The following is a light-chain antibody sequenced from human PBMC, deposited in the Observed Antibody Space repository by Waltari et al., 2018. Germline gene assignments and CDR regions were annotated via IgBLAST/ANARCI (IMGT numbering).Light chain of an antibody. CDR2: AAS. Sequence: DIQMTQSPSSLSASVGDRVTITCRASQTINTFLNWYQEKPGKAPKFLIYAASSLQTGVPARFSGSGSGTEFTLTISSLLPEDFATYYCQQSYSIFWTFGQGTKVEIK. V-gene: IGKV1-39*01. J-gene: IGKJ1*01. CDR1: QTINTF. CDR3: QQSYSIFWT.